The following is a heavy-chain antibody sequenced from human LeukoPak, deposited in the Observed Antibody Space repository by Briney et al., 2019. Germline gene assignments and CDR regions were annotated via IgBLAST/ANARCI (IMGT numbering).Heavy chain of an antibody. CDR3: ARAGYSSSWDHYYYYHYMDV. D-gene: IGHD6-13*01. Sequence: PGGSLRLSCAASGFTFSTSVMHSVRQAPGKGLEWVAFIRYDGSNKYYAASVKGRFTISRDNSKNTLYLQMNSLRAEDTAVYYCARAGYSSSWDHYYYYHYMDVWGKGTTVTVSS. CDR1: GFTFSTSV. J-gene: IGHJ6*03. CDR2: IRYDGSNK. V-gene: IGHV3-30*02.